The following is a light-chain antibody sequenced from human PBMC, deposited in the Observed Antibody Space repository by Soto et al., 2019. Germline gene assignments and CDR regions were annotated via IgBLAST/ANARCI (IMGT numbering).Light chain of an antibody. Sequence: QSALTQPASVSGSPGQSITISCTGTSSDVGGYNYVSWYQQHPGKAPKLMIYDVSNRPSGVSNRFSGSKSGNTASLTISGLQAEYEADYYCSSYTSSSYVVFGGGNKRTFL. CDR3: SSYTSSSYVV. CDR2: DVS. CDR1: SSDVGGYNY. V-gene: IGLV2-14*01. J-gene: IGLJ2*01.